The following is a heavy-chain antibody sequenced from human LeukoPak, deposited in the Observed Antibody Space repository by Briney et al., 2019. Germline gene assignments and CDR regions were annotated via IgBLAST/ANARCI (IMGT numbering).Heavy chain of an antibody. CDR1: RGSISSSSYY. CDR3: ARDYYGESK. CDR2: MSYSGNT. V-gene: IGHV4-39*07. D-gene: IGHD3-10*01. Sequence: SETLSLTCTVSRGSISSSSYYWGWIRQPPRKGLEWIGSMSYSGNTYYNPSLKSRVIISVDTSKNQFSLKLSSVTAADTAVYYCARDYYGESKWGQGTLVTVSS. J-gene: IGHJ4*02.